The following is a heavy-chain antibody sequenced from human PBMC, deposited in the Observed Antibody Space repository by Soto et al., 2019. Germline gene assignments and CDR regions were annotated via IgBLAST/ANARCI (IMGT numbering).Heavy chain of an antibody. CDR3: ARLRRDWGDAFDL. Sequence: QVQLVQSGADVKKPGSSVRVSCKTSGGPFCNSAISWVRQAPAQRLEWIGEIIPVFDKANYAQNFQGRLTITADDSTATVFMQLSSRRSEDTAVYFCARLRRDWGDAFDLWGQGTLVTVSS. V-gene: IGHV1-69*01. D-gene: IGHD3-16*01. CDR1: GGPFCNSA. CDR2: IIPVFDKA. J-gene: IGHJ3*01.